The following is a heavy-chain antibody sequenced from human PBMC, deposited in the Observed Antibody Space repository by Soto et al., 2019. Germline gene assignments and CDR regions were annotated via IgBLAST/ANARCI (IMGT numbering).Heavy chain of an antibody. CDR2: IYPGDSDT. CDR3: AGGGVRGVITRTRDYYGMDV. CDR1: GYIFTSYW. J-gene: IGHJ6*02. Sequence: GESLKISCKGSGYIFTSYWIGWVRQMPGKGLEWMGIIYPGDSDTRYSPSFQGQVTISADKSISTAYLQWSSLKASDTAMYYCAGGGVRGVITRTRDYYGMDVWGQGTTVTVS. D-gene: IGHD3-10*01. V-gene: IGHV5-51*01.